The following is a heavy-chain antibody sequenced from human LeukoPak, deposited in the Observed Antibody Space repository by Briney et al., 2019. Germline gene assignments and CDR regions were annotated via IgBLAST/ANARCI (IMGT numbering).Heavy chain of an antibody. D-gene: IGHD3-9*01. CDR2: ISGSGGST. CDR3: AKGLGLLSYYGMDV. Sequence: GGSLRLSCAASGFTFSSYAMSWVRQAPGKGLEWVSAISGSGGSTYYADSVKGRFTISRDNSKNTLYLQMNSLRAEDTAVYYCAKGLGLLSYYGMDVWGKGTTVTVSS. CDR1: GFTFSSYA. J-gene: IGHJ6*04. V-gene: IGHV3-23*01.